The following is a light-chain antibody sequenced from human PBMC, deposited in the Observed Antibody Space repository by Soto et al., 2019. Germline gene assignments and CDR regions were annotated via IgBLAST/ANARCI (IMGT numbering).Light chain of an antibody. CDR1: QSISSW. V-gene: IGKV1-5*03. CDR2: KAS. J-gene: IGKJ1*01. CDR3: QQYNSYWT. Sequence: DIQMTQSPSTLSASVGDRVTITCRASQSISSWLAWYHQKPGKAPNLLIYKASSLESGVPSRFSGRGSGTEFTLTISSLQPDDFATYYCQQYNSYWTFGQGTKVEIK.